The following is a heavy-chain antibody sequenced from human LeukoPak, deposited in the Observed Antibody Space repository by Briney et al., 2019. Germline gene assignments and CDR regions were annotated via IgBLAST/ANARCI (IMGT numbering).Heavy chain of an antibody. Sequence: SETLSLTCAVSGGSISNRNWWSWVRQPPGKGLEWIGEIYHTGSTDYNPSLKSRVTMSVDKSKNQFSLKLRSVTAADTAVYYCARLEPPTPLWPRVYFDSWGQGSLVTVSS. CDR1: GGSISNRNW. V-gene: IGHV4-4*02. CDR3: ARLEPPTPLWPRVYFDS. D-gene: IGHD1-14*01. J-gene: IGHJ4*02. CDR2: IYHTGST.